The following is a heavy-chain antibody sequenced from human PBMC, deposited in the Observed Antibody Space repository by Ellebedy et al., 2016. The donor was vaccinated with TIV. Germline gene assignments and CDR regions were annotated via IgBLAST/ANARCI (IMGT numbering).Heavy chain of an antibody. CDR3: AKAVGATGYDY. D-gene: IGHD1-26*01. V-gene: IGHV3-23*01. CDR2: ISGSGGST. CDR1: EFTFSSYA. Sequence: GGSLRLSXAASEFTFSSYAMSWVRQAPGKGREWVSAISGSGGSTYYADSVKGRFTISRDKSKNTLYLQMNSLRAEDTAVYYCAKAVGATGYDYWGQGTLVTVSS. J-gene: IGHJ4*02.